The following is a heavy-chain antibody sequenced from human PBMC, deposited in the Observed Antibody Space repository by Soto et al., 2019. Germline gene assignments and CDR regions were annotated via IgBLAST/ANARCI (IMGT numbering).Heavy chain of an antibody. V-gene: IGHV3-48*02. J-gene: IGHJ5*02. Sequence: GGSLRLSCAASGFAFGSYSMNWVRQAPGKGLEWVSYISSSGSTVHYADSVKGRFTISRDNAKNSLYLQMNSLKDEDKTEYYCARDITRNNCFPPGGKGPLVPVSS. CDR3: ARDITRNNCFPP. CDR1: GFAFGSYS. D-gene: IGHD1-1*01. CDR2: ISSSGSTV.